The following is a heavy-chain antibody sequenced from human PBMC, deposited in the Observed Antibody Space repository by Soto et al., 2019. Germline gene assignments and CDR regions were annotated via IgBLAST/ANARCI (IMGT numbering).Heavy chain of an antibody. D-gene: IGHD3-9*01. CDR1: GFTFCDYA. V-gene: IGHV3-49*03. CDR3: TRGKYVGWLLSSPIRYFDY. CDR2: IRSKAYGGTT. J-gene: IGHJ4*02. Sequence: GGSLRLSCTASGFTFCDYAMSWFRQAPGKGLEWVGFIRSKAYGGTTEYAASVKGRFTISRDDSKSIAYLQMNSLKTEDTAVYYCTRGKYVGWLLSSPIRYFDYWGQGTLVTVSS.